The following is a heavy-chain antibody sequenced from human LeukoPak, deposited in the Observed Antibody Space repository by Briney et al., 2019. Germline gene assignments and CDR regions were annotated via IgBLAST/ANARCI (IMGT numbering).Heavy chain of an antibody. CDR2: INPDGGST. J-gene: IGHJ4*02. CDR1: GCTFSSYW. CDR3: ARVTGNPQEY. V-gene: IGHV3-74*01. Sequence: GGSLRLSCAASGCTFSSYWMHWVRHAPGRGGVWVSRINPDGGSTIYEDSVKGRFTISRDNAKNTLYLQMDSLRAEDTAVYYCARVTGNPQEYWGQGTLVTVSS.